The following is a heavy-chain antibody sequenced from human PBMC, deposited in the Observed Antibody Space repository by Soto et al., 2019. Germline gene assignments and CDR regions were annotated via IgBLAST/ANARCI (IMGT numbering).Heavy chain of an antibody. CDR3: ARGDCSGGSCYSAYYYYGMDV. CDR1: GGTFSSYT. V-gene: IGHV1-69*02. J-gene: IGHJ6*02. Sequence: QFQLVQSGAEVKKPGSSVKVSCKASGGTFSSYTISWVRQAPGQGLEWMGRIIPILGIANYAQKFQGRVTITADKSTSTAYMELSSLRSEDTAVYYCARGDCSGGSCYSAYYYYGMDVWGQGTTVTVSS. D-gene: IGHD2-15*01. CDR2: IIPILGIA.